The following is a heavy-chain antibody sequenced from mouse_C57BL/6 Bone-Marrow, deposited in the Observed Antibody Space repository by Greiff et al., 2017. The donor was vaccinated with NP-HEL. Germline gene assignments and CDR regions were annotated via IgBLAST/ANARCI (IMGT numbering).Heavy chain of an antibody. D-gene: IGHD4-1*01. CDR1: GFSFNTYA. CDR2: IRSKSNNYAT. CDR3: VTTGTDFDV. Sequence: EVQVVESGGGLVQPKGSLKLSCAASGFSFNTYAMNWVRQAPGKGLEWVARIRSKSNNYATYYADSVKDRFTISRDDSESMLYLQMNNLKTEDTAMYYCVTTGTDFDVWGTGTTVTVSS. J-gene: IGHJ1*03. V-gene: IGHV10-1*01.